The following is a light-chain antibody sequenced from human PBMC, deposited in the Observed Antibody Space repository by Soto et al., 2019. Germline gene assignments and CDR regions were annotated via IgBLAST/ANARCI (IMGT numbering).Light chain of an antibody. Sequence: QSALTQPPSASGSPGQSVTISCTGTSTDVGAYNYVSWYQQHPGKAPKLMIYDVSTRPSGVPDRFSGSKSGNTASLTISGLQAEDEADYHCCSYAGSYTFKVFGGGTKVTVL. CDR2: DVS. CDR3: CSYAGSYTFKV. V-gene: IGLV2-11*01. CDR1: STDVGAYNY. J-gene: IGLJ3*02.